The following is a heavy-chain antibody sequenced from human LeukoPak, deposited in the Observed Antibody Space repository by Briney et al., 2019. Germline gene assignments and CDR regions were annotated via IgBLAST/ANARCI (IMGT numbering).Heavy chain of an antibody. Sequence: ASVKVSCKASGYTFTSYGISWVRQAPGQGLEWMGWISAYNGNTNYAQKLQGRVTMTTDTSTSTAYTELRSLRSDDTAVYYCARDRIAAAGDFDYWGQGTLVTVSS. CDR3: ARDRIAAAGDFDY. J-gene: IGHJ4*02. V-gene: IGHV1-18*04. CDR1: GYTFTSYG. D-gene: IGHD6-13*01. CDR2: ISAYNGNT.